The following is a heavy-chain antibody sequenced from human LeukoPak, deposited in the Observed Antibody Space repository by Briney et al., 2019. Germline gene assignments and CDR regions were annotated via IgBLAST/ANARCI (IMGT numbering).Heavy chain of an antibody. J-gene: IGHJ6*02. V-gene: IGHV3-30*02. CDR2: ITYDGSNK. D-gene: IGHD3-3*01. CDR1: GFTFSSCG. Sequence: SGGSLRLSCAASGFTFSSCGMHSVRQAPRKGLEWVAYITYDGSNKYYADSVKGRFTIYRDNSKNTPSLQMNSLRAEDTAGYSFSVRESAGHNGMHVWGQGTTVTVSS. CDR3: SVRESAGHNGMHV.